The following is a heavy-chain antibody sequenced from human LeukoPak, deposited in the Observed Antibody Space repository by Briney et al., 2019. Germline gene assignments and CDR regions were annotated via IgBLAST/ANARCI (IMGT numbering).Heavy chain of an antibody. CDR3: ARLLLGSTVIDY. CDR1: GVSIRDNNYY. V-gene: IGHV4-39*01. CDR2: MFYTGST. D-gene: IGHD2-8*02. Sequence: SETLSLTCTVSGVSIRDNNYYWGWVRQPPGKGLEWIGSMFYTGSTYYNPSLRPQVTLSVDTSKNQLSLNLKSGTAADTAVYFCARLLLGSTVIDYWGQGALVIVSS. J-gene: IGHJ4*02.